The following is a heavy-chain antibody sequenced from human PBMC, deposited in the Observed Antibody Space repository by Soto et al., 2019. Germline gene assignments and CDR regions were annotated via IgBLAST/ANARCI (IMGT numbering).Heavy chain of an antibody. D-gene: IGHD2-21*01. CDR3: ARGVIH. V-gene: IGHV4-31*03. J-gene: IGHJ4*02. CDR1: GGSISSGGYY. Sequence: QVQLQESGPGLVKPSQTLSLTCTVSGGSISSGGYYWSWIRQHPGKGLEWIGYIQYSGSTYYNPYLKSRVARAGDTAKNPFSLKLSSVSAADTAVYYCARGVIHWGQGTRVTVSS. CDR2: IQYSGST.